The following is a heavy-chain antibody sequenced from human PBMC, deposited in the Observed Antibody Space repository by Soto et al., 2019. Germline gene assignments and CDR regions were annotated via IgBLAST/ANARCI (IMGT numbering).Heavy chain of an antibody. CDR2: ISAYNGNT. CDR3: ARDRHDILTGYFGY. Sequence: ASVKVSCKASGYTFTSYGISWVRQAPGQGLEWMGWISAYNGNTNYAQKLQGRVTMTTDTSTSTAYMELRSLRSDDTAVYYCARDRHDILTGYFGYWGQGTLVTVSS. V-gene: IGHV1-18*01. D-gene: IGHD3-9*01. CDR1: GYTFTSYG. J-gene: IGHJ4*02.